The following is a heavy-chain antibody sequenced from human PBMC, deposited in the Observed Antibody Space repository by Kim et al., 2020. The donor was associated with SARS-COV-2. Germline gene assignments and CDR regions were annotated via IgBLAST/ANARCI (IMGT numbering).Heavy chain of an antibody. CDR1: GYTFTSYG. J-gene: IGHJ6*02. D-gene: IGHD3-22*01. Sequence: ASVKVSCKASGYTFTSYGISWVRQAPGQGLEWMGWISAYNGNTNYAQKLQGRVTMTTDTSTSTAYMELRSLRSDDTAVYYCARDRYYYDSSGALLTGGGMDVWGQGTTVTVSS. CDR3: ARDRYYYDSSGALLTGGGMDV. V-gene: IGHV1-18*04. CDR2: ISAYNGNT.